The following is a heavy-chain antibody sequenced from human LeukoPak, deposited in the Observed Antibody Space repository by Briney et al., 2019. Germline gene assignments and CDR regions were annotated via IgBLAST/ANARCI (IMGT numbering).Heavy chain of an antibody. CDR1: GGTFSSYA. D-gene: IGHD3-10*01. J-gene: IGHJ4*02. CDR2: IIPIFGTA. V-gene: IGHV1-69*01. Sequence: SVKVSCKASGGTFSSYAISWVRQAPGQGLEWMGGIIPIFGTANYAQKFQGRVTITADESTSTAYRELSSLRSEDTAVYYCARDGLRGSGSYYYFDYWGQGTLVTVSS. CDR3: ARDGLRGSGSYYYFDY.